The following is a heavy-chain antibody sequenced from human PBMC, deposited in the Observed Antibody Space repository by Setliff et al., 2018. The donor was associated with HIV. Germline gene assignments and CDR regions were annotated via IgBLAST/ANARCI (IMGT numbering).Heavy chain of an antibody. J-gene: IGHJ4*02. Sequence: SETLSLTCTVSGGSIWSTSYYWGWIRQPPGKGLEWIGSIYYSGSTYYNPSLKSRVTISVDTSKNQFSLKLSSVTAADTAVYYCARHPPYCSGGSCYRGRGYYFDYWGQGTLVTVS. CDR3: ARHPPYCSGGSCYRGRGYYFDY. D-gene: IGHD2-15*01. V-gene: IGHV4-39*01. CDR1: GGSIWSTSYY. CDR2: IYYSGST.